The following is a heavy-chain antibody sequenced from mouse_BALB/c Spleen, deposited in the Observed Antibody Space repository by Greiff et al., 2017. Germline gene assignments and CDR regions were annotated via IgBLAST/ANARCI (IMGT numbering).Heavy chain of an antibody. CDR2: IWAGGST. D-gene: IGHD2-3*01. Sequence: QVQLKESGPGLVAPSQSLSITCTVSGFSLTSYGVHWVRQPPGKGLEWLGVIWAGGSTNYNSALMSRLSISKDNSKSQVFLKMNSLQTDDTAMYYCAGYYWDWFAYWGQGTLVTVSA. V-gene: IGHV2-9*02. CDR3: AGYYWDWFAY. CDR1: GFSLTSYG. J-gene: IGHJ3*01.